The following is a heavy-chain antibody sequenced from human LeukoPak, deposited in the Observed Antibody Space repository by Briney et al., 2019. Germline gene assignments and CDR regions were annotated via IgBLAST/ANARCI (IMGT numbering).Heavy chain of an antibody. V-gene: IGHV4-39*07. D-gene: IGHD5-18*01. Sequence: SETLSLTCTVSGGSISSSSYYWGWIRQPPGKGLEWIGSIYYSGSTYYNPSLKSRVTISVDTSKNQFSLKLSSVTAADTAVYYCAREGWWYSYGRGTREGDYWGQGTLVTVSS. CDR1: GGSISSSSYY. J-gene: IGHJ4*02. CDR3: AREGWWYSYGRGTREGDY. CDR2: IYYSGST.